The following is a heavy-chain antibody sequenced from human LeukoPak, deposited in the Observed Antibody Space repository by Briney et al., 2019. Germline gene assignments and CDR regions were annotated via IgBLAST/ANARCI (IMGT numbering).Heavy chain of an antibody. V-gene: IGHV3-48*01. CDR3: AKDGGYDQASDAFDI. J-gene: IGHJ3*02. D-gene: IGHD2-2*01. Sequence: GGSLRLSCTGSGFTFSSNDMSWVRQPPGKGLEWVSYISITSKTIKYADSVKGRFTISRDNAKNSLYLQMNSLRAEDTALYYCAKDGGYDQASDAFDIWGQGTMVTVSS. CDR1: GFTFSSND. CDR2: ISITSKTI.